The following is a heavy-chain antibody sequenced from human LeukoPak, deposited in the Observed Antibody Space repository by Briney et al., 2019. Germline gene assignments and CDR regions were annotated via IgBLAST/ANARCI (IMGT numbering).Heavy chain of an antibody. CDR3: ARVLPVVGAPGFDY. J-gene: IGHJ4*02. CDR1: GGSISSYY. D-gene: IGHD1-26*01. CDR2: IKQDGSEK. Sequence: ETLSLTCTVSGGSISSYYWSWVRQAPGKGLEWVANIKQDGSEKIYVDSLKGRFTISRDNARNSLFLQMNSLRAEDTAVYYCARVLPVVGAPGFDYWGQGALVTVSS. V-gene: IGHV3-7*01.